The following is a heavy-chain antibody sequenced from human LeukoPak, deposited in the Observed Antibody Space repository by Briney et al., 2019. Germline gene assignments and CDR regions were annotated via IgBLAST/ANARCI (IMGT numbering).Heavy chain of an antibody. V-gene: IGHV3-48*02. CDR3: ARGESSAYGPDY. CDR2: ISPSSSSI. D-gene: IGHD3-22*01. J-gene: IGHJ4*02. CDR1: GFTFSSYS. Sequence: VQPGGSLRLSCAASGFTFSSYSMNWVRQAPGKGLEWVSYISPSSSSIYYADSVKGRFTMSRDNAMNSLYLQMNSLRDEDSAVYYCARGESSAYGPDYWGQGTLVTVSS.